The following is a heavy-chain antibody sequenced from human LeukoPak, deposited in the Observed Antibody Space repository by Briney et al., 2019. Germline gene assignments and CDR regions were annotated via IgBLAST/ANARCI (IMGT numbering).Heavy chain of an antibody. Sequence: PSETLSLTCTVSGGSISSYYWSWIRQPPGKGLEWIGYIYYSGSTNYNPSLKSRVTISVDTSKNQFSLKLSSVTAADTAVYYCARGSSSSRRDWYFDLWGRGTLVTVSS. CDR3: ARGSSSSRRDWYFDL. CDR1: GGSISSYY. J-gene: IGHJ2*01. CDR2: IYYSGST. D-gene: IGHD6-6*01. V-gene: IGHV4-59*01.